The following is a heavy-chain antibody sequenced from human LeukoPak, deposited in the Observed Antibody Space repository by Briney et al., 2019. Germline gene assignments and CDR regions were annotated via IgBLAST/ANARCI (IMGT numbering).Heavy chain of an antibody. CDR2: INTSGGST. V-gene: IGHV1-46*03. CDR1: GYTFTSYY. CDR3: ARVRYCSSTSCYYYYMDV. Sequence: GGSVRVSCTASGYTFTSYYMHWVRQAPGQGLEWMGLINTSGGSTSYAQKFQDRVTMTRDMSTSTVYMELSSLRSEDTAVYYCARVRYCSSTSCYYYYMDVWGKGTTVTVSS. J-gene: IGHJ6*03. D-gene: IGHD2-2*01.